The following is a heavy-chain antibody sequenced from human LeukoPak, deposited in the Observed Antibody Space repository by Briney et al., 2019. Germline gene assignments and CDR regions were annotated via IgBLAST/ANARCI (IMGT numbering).Heavy chain of an antibody. CDR3: ARVSDTSGASCFAF. D-gene: IGHD3-22*01. V-gene: IGHV1-2*06. J-gene: IGHJ4*02. CDR2: INPNSGDT. Sequence: ASVKVSCKTSGYAFTDYYMHWVRQAPGQGLEWVGRINPNSGDTKYAQNFQGRVTMTRDTSISTAYMELSRLTSDDTAVYFCARVSDTSGASCFAFWGQGTQVTVSS. CDR1: GYAFTDYY.